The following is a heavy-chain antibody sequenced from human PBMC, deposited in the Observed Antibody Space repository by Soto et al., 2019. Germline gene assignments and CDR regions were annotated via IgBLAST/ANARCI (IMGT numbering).Heavy chain of an antibody. J-gene: IGHJ6*02. Sequence: SQTLSLPCAIPGDSVASNSAAWNWIRQSPSGGLEWLGRTYDRSKWHTDYAESVKSRITINPDTSNNQVSLQLKSVTPEDTAVYYCTTCATSGRYVTYYYVIDVWGQGTTVTVSS. D-gene: IGHD3-3*01. CDR3: TTCATSGRYVTYYYVIDV. CDR2: TYDRSKWHT. CDR1: GDSVASNSAA. V-gene: IGHV6-1*01.